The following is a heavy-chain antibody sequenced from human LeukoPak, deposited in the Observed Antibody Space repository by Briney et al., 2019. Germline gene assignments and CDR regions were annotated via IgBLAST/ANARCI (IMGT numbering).Heavy chain of an antibody. J-gene: IGHJ4*02. Sequence: GGSLRLSCAASGFTFSGSAMHWVRQASGKGLEWVGRIRSKANSYATAYAASVKGRFTISRDDSKNTAYLQMNSLKTEDTAVYYCAKTPTILRRLSLSPPYYFDYWGQGTLVTVSS. V-gene: IGHV3-73*01. CDR2: IRSKANSYAT. D-gene: IGHD3-3*01. CDR1: GFTFSGSA. CDR3: AKTPTILRRLSLSPPYYFDY.